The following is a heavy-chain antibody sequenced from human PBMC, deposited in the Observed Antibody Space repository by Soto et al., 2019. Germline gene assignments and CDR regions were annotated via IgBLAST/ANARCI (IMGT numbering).Heavy chain of an antibody. V-gene: IGHV3-23*01. J-gene: IGHJ6*02. CDR3: AKETGYSYGFQPNALDV. CDR1: GFTFSRYA. Sequence: ESLKISCAGSGFTFSRYAMNWVRQAPGKGLEWVSIISSRGDRTSYAESVKGRFTISRDDSKNTLFLHMNSLGAEDTAVYYCAKETGYSYGFQPNALDVWGQGTTVTVSS. D-gene: IGHD5-18*01. CDR2: ISSRGDRT.